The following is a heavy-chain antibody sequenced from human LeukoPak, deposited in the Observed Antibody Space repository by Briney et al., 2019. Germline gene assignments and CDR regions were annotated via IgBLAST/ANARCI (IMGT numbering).Heavy chain of an antibody. CDR3: ARDGPGSYSSSWYFDY. CDR2: INPNSGGT. V-gene: IGHV1-2*02. CDR1: GYTFTGYY. Sequence: ASVKVSCEASGYTFTGYYMHWVRQAPGQGLEWMGWINPNSGGTNYAQKFQGRVTMTRDTSISTAYMELSRLRSDDTAVYYCARDGPGSYSSSWYFDYWGQGTLVTVSS. J-gene: IGHJ4*02. D-gene: IGHD6-13*01.